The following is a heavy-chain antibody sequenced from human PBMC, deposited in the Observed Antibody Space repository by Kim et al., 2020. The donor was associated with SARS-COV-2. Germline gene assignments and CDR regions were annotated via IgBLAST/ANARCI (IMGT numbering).Heavy chain of an antibody. CDR1: GFTFSSYV. CDR3: ATQRSWPEGWFDP. V-gene: IGHV3-23*01. J-gene: IGHJ5*02. Sequence: GGSLRLSCAASGFTFSSYVMSWVRQAPGKGLEWVSTISGGGGSTYYADSMKGRFTISRDNSKSTLYLLLNSLRAEDTAMYFCATQRSWPEGWFDPWGQGTLVTVSS. CDR2: ISGGGGST. D-gene: IGHD1-1*01.